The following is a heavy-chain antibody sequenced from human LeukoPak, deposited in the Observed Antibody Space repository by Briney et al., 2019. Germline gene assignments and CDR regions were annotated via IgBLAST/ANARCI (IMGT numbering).Heavy chain of an antibody. CDR1: GFTFSIYW. Sequence: GGSLRLSCAASGFTFSIYWMSWVRQAPGKGLEWVANINQGGSEKYYVDSVKGRFTISRDNAKNSLYLQMNSLRAEDTAVYYCARELGYCSSTSCHAEDYWGQGTLVTVSS. J-gene: IGHJ4*02. V-gene: IGHV3-7*01. CDR3: ARELGYCSSTSCHAEDY. CDR2: INQGGSEK. D-gene: IGHD2-2*01.